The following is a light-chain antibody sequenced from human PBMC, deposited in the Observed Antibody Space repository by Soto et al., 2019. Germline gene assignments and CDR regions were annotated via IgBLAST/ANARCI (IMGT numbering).Light chain of an antibody. CDR1: QSVSSD. V-gene: IGKV3-15*01. CDR2: YTS. CDR3: QQYYKWPIT. Sequence: EIVMTHSPATLSVYPWEIATLSCRASQSVSSDLAWYQQKPGQAPRLLIYYTSTRATGFPARFSGGGSGTEFTLTISSLQSEDSAFYYCQQYYKWPITFGQGTRLENK. J-gene: IGKJ5*01.